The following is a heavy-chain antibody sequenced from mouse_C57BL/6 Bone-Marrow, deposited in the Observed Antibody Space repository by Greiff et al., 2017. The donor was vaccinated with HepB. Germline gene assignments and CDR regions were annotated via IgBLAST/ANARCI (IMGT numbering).Heavy chain of an antibody. CDR1: GFTFSSYA. J-gene: IGHJ4*01. CDR3: TRDSSGYGYAMDY. CDR2: ISSGGDYI. V-gene: IGHV5-9-1*02. Sequence: EVKLQESGEGLVKPGGSLKLSCAASGFTFSSYAMSWVRQTPEKRLEWVAYISSGGDYIYYADTVKGRFTISRDNARNTLYLQMSSLKSEDTAMYYCTRDSSGYGYAMDYWGQGTSVTVSS. D-gene: IGHD3-2*02.